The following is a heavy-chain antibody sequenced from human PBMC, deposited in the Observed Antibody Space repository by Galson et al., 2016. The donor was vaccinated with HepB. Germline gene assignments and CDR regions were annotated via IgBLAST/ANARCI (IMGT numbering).Heavy chain of an antibody. J-gene: IGHJ4*02. CDR2: ITSYGSNI. V-gene: IGHV3-21*01. CDR3: ARPADSRGDPFNY. CDR1: AFTFRSHA. Sequence: SLRLSCAASAFTFRSHAMTWVRQAPGKGLEWVSSITSYGSNIFYADSVMGRFTISRDNAKNALYLQMNRLRAEDTAVHYCARPADSRGDPFNYWGQGTMVTVSS. D-gene: IGHD6-13*01.